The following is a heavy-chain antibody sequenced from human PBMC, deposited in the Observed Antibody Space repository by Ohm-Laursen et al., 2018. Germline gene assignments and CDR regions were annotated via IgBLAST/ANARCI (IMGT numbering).Heavy chain of an antibody. CDR2: IYTSGGT. D-gene: IGHD3-10*01. Sequence: SDTLSLTCTVSGGSISTYNWSWMRQPAGKGLEWVGHIYTSGGTNYNPSLKNRVTMSVDTSKNQFSLKLTSVTAADTAVYYCASYGDGAFVYWGQGALVTVSS. CDR3: ASYGDGAFVY. CDR1: GGSISTYN. J-gene: IGHJ4*02. V-gene: IGHV4-4*07.